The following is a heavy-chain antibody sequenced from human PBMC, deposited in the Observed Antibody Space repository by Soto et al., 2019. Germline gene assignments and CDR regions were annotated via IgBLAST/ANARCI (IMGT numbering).Heavy chain of an antibody. D-gene: IGHD3-10*01. CDR2: IYYSGST. V-gene: IGHV4-31*03. CDR1: GGSISSGGYY. J-gene: IGHJ4*02. CDR3: ARGGLWFGELSGQYFDY. Sequence: PSETLSLTCTVSGGSISSGGYYWSWIRQHPGKGLEWIGYIYYSGSTYYNPSLKSRVTISVDTSKNQFSLKLSSVTAADTAVYYCARGGLWFGELSGQYFDYWGQGTLVTVSS.